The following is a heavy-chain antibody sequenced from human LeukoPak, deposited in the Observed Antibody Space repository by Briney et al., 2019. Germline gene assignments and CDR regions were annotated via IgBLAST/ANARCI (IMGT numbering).Heavy chain of an antibody. CDR2: IRYDGSNK. CDR1: GFTFSSYG. D-gene: IGHD3-9*01. V-gene: IGHV3-30*02. J-gene: IGHJ6*02. Sequence: GGSLRLSCAASGFTFSSYGMHWVRQAPGKGLEWVAFIRYDGSNKYYADSVKGRFTISRDNSKNTLYLQMNSLRAEDTAVYYCAKDGPGILRYFDWLHGMDVWGQGTTVTVSS. CDR3: AKDGPGILRYFDWLHGMDV.